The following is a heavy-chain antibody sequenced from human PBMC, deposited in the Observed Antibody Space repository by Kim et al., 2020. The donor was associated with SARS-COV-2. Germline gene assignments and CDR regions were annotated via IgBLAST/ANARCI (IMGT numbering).Heavy chain of an antibody. CDR2: ISSSSSYI. J-gene: IGHJ4*02. CDR3: ARDFSAYYGSGSYDY. CDR1: GFTFSSYS. V-gene: IGHV3-21*01. D-gene: IGHD3-10*01. Sequence: GGSLRLSCAASGFTFSSYSMNWVRQAPGKGLEWVSSISSSSSYIYYADSVKGRFTISRDNAKNSLYLQMNSLRAEDTAVYYCARDFSAYYGSGSYDYWGQGTLVTVSS.